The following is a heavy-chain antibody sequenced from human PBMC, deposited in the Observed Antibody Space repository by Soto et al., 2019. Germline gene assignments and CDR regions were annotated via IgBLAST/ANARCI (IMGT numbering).Heavy chain of an antibody. D-gene: IGHD3-3*01. V-gene: IGHV3-30*04. CDR2: ISYDGSNK. Sequence: GGSLRLSCAASGFTFSSYAMHWVRQAPGKGLGWVAVISYDGSNKYYADSVKGRFTISRDNSKNTRYLQMNSLRAEDTAVYYCARDPGGVVSFSYMDVWGKGTTVTVSS. CDR3: ARDPGGVVSFSYMDV. J-gene: IGHJ6*03. CDR1: GFTFSSYA.